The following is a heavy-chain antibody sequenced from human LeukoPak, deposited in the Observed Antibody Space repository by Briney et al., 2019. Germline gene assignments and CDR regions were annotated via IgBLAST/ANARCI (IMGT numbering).Heavy chain of an antibody. CDR1: GGSISSGGYY. CDR3: ARNGDYGAYGNYFDY. CDR2: IYYSGST. Sequence: SETLSLTCTVSGGSISSGGYYWSWIRQHPGKGLEWIGYIYYSGSTYYNPSLKSRVTISVDTSKNQFSLKLSSVTAADTAVYYCARNGDYGAYGNYFDYWGQGTLVTVSS. D-gene: IGHD4-17*01. V-gene: IGHV4-31*03. J-gene: IGHJ4*02.